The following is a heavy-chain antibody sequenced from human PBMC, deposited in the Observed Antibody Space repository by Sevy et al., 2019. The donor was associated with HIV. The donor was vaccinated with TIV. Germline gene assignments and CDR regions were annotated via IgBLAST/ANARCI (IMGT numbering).Heavy chain of an antibody. CDR3: AGPSSGIAPSCAAFFDS. CDR2: INGRGGST. D-gene: IGHD6-13*01. CDR1: GFTFSSFA. J-gene: IGHJ4*01. V-gene: IGHV3-23*01. Sequence: GGSLRLSCAASGFASGFTFSSFAMSWVRQLPGKGLEWVSTINGRGGSTYYADSVKGRFTLSRDNSNNALFLQMDSLTPEGTALYYCAGPSSGIAPSCAAFFDSWGHGTLVTVSS.